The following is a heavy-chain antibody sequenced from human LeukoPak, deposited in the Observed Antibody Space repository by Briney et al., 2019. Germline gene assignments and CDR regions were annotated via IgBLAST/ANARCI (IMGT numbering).Heavy chain of an antibody. J-gene: IGHJ4*02. CDR1: GFTFSYYA. Sequence: GGSLRLSCVASGFTFSYYAMHWVRQAPGKGLEWVTLISYDGSNKYYADSVKGRFTISRDNSNNTLYLQVSSLRPEDTALYYCARDSFHSSDYWGQGTLVTVSS. V-gene: IGHV3-30-3*01. CDR3: ARDSFHSSDY. CDR2: ISYDGSNK. D-gene: IGHD3-3*02.